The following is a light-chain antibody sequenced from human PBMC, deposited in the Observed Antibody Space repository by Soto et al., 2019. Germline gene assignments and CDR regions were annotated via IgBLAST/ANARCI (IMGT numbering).Light chain of an antibody. CDR2: DAS. CDR3: QQFNNWPLT. V-gene: IGKV3-15*01. CDR1: QSVSSN. J-gene: IGKJ4*01. Sequence: EIVMTHSPATLSVSPGERATLSCRASQSVSSNLVWYQQKPGQAPRLLIYDASTRATGIPARFSGSGSGAEFTLTISSLQSEDFAVYYCQQFNNWPLTFGGGTKVDIK.